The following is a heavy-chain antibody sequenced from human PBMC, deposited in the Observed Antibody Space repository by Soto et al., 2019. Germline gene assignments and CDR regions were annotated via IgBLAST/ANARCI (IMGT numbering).Heavy chain of an antibody. CDR1: GGSFSSGGYY. J-gene: IGHJ4*02. V-gene: IGHV4-31*03. CDR2: VYYSGST. CDR3: ALDRGGYYHFDH. Sequence: QLQLQESGPGLVKPSQTLSLACTVSGGSFSSGGYYWSWIRQLPGKGLEWIGYVYYSGSTYYNPSLKSRVTISVDTSRNQFSLNLRSVTAADTAVYYCALDRGGYYHFDHWGQGTLVTVSS. D-gene: IGHD3-22*01.